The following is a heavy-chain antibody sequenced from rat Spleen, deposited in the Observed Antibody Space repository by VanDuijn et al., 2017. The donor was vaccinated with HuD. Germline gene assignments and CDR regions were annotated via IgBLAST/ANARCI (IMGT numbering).Heavy chain of an antibody. Sequence: QVQLKESGPGLVQPSQPLSLTCTVSGFSLRRHGVIWVRKPPGKGLGWMRVIWGNGNTNYRSFLNSRLSINRDTYNSQVFLKLNNLQTEDTAMYFCASQYYYDGYYRDYWGQGVMVTVSS. J-gene: IGHJ2*01. CDR3: ASQYYYDGYYRDY. CDR1: GFSLRRHG. D-gene: IGHD1-12*03. CDR2: IWGNGNT. V-gene: IGHV2S61*01.